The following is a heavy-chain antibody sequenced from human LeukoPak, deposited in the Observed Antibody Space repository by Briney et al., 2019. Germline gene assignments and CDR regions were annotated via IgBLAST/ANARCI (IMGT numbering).Heavy chain of an antibody. D-gene: IGHD2-15*01. Sequence: PSETLSLTCAVSGGSITTNDWWSWVRQPPGKGLEWIGEIHHSGSTNYNPSLKSRVSMSIDKSKNQFSLKLTSVTAADTAVYYCERVSHSKIDYWGQGTLVTVSS. CDR3: ERVSHSKIDY. V-gene: IGHV4-4*02. CDR1: GGSITTNDW. CDR2: IHHSGST. J-gene: IGHJ4*02.